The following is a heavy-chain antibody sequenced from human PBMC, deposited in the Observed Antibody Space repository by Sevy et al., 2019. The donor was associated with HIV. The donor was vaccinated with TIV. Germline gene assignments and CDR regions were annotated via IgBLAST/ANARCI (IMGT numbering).Heavy chain of an antibody. Sequence: GGSLRLSCAVSGFTFTSHAVHWVRQTPGKGLEWLAAISYDGSDKDYADSVKGRFTISRDNSKNTLYFQLNSLRIEDTAVYFCARDQSVVAVPSTWFDYWGQGTLVTVSS. D-gene: IGHD6-19*01. J-gene: IGHJ4*02. V-gene: IGHV3-30-3*01. CDR1: GFTFTSHA. CDR2: ISYDGSDK. CDR3: ARDQSVVAVPSTWFDY.